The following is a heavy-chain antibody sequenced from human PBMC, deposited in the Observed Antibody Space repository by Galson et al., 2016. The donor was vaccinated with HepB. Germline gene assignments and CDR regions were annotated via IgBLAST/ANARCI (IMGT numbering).Heavy chain of an antibody. CDR1: GFTFSSYA. CDR2: ISNSGGST. Sequence: SLRLSCAASGFTFSSYAMSWVRQAPGKGLEWVSVISNSGGSTYYADSVKGRFTISRDNSKNTPYLQMNSLGAEDTAVYYCAGGYYGSGSYYAYWGQGTLVTVSS. J-gene: IGHJ4*02. V-gene: IGHV3-23*01. D-gene: IGHD3-10*01. CDR3: AGGYYGSGSYYAY.